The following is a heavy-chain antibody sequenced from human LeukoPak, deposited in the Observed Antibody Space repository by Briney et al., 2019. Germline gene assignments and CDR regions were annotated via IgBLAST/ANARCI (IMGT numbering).Heavy chain of an antibody. V-gene: IGHV3-23*01. CDR3: AGYNCSSTRCYTGGFDY. Sequence: PGGSLRLSCAASGFTFSSYAMSWVRQAPGKGLEWVSAISGSGTNTYYADSVKGRFTISRDSSKNTLYLQMNSLRVEDTAVYYCAGYNCSSTRCYTGGFDYWGQGTLVTVSS. D-gene: IGHD2-2*02. J-gene: IGHJ4*02. CDR2: ISGSGTNT. CDR1: GFTFSSYA.